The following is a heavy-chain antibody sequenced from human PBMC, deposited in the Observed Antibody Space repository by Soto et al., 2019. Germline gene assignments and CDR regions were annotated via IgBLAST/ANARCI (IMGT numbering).Heavy chain of an antibody. J-gene: IGHJ6*02. Sequence: GGSLRLSCSASGFTFSDENMSWVRQVPGKGLEWVSGISGGGSYIFYADSVQGRFSISRDNPKNSLFLEMNSLRVEDTAVYYCARDSDCHSTSCFFPPHVWGQGTTVTVS. CDR2: ISGGGSYI. CDR3: ARDSDCHSTSCFFPPHV. V-gene: IGHV3-21*06. D-gene: IGHD2-2*01. CDR1: GFTFSDEN.